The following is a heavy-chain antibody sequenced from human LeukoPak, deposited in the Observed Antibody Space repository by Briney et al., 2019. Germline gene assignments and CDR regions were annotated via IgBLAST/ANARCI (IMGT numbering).Heavy chain of an antibody. J-gene: IGHJ4*02. CDR3: VHRTTVTSVDH. Sequence: SGPTLVNPTQTLTLTCTFSGFSLNTNAVAVGWVRQPPGRALEWLTFIYGNDDKRYSPSLASRLTITKDTSKNQVVLTMTDMDYVDTATYYCVHRTTVTSVDHWGQGTLVTVSS. V-gene: IGHV2-5*01. CDR1: GFSLNTNAVA. D-gene: IGHD4-17*01. CDR2: IYGNDDK.